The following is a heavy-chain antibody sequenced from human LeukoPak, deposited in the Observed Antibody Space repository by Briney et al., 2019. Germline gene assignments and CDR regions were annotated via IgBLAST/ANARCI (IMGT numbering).Heavy chain of an antibody. CDR1: GFTFSSYA. V-gene: IGHV3-23*01. CDR3: AKDQVIAAAGTRKPIDY. Sequence: GGSLRLSCAASGFTFSSYAMSWVRQAPGKGLEWVSAISGSGGSTYYADSVKGRFTISRDNSKNTPYLQMNSLRAEDTAVYYCAKDQVIAAAGTRKPIDYWGQGTLVTVSS. J-gene: IGHJ4*02. CDR2: ISGSGGST. D-gene: IGHD6-13*01.